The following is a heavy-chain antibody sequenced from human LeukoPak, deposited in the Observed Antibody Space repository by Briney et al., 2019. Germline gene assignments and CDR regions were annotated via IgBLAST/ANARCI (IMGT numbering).Heavy chain of an antibody. D-gene: IGHD3-3*01. V-gene: IGHV3-20*04. CDR3: ARASNDFWSGYSSH. J-gene: IGHJ4*02. CDR1: GFTFDDYG. Sequence: PGGSLRLSCAASGFTFDDYGMSWVRQAPGKGLEWVSGINWNGGSTGYADSVKGRFTISRDKARNSLYLQMNSLRAEDTALYYCARASNDFWSGYSSHWGQGTLVTVSS. CDR2: INWNGGST.